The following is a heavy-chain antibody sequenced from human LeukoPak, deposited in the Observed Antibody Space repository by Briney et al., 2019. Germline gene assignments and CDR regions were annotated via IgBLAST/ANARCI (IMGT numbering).Heavy chain of an antibody. V-gene: IGHV3-30*04. CDR3: ARAPSMVRGIDITWGWFLDL. Sequence: GGSLKLSCVVSGFTFTSYSLHWVRQAPGMGLECVAVISYDGDDQYYTDSVKGRFTVSRDISKNTLYLQMNNPRAEDTAVYFCARAPSMVRGIDITWGWFLDLWGRGTLVTVSS. D-gene: IGHD3-10*01. J-gene: IGHJ2*01. CDR1: GFTFTSYS. CDR2: ISYDGDDQ.